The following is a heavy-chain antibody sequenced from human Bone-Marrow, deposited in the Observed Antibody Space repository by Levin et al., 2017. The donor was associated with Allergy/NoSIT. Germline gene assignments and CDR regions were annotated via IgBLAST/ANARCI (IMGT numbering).Heavy chain of an antibody. J-gene: IGHJ6*02. V-gene: IGHV3-30*04. CDR3: ARRGLSRFGWYYYGMDG. Sequence: GESLKISCAPSGFTFSSYAMHWVRQAPGKGLEWVAVISYDGSNKYYADSVKGRFTISRDNSKNTLYLQMNSLRAEDTAVYYCARRGLSRFGWYYYGMDGWGQGTTVTVSS. CDR2: ISYDGSNK. D-gene: IGHD3-10*01. CDR1: GFTFSSYA.